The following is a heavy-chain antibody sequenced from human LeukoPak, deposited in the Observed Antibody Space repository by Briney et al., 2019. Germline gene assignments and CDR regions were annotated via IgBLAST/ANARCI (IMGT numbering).Heavy chain of an antibody. CDR3: ARREGRLWFPFEH. D-gene: IGHD5-18*01. Sequence: SETLSLTCTVSGGSMNTNNYYWGWIRQPPGKGLEWIGSVYYSGTTYYNPSLKSRVTISADTSKNRFSLKLRSVTAADTAVYYCARREGRLWFPFEHWGQGTLVTVSS. CDR1: GGSMNTNNYY. V-gene: IGHV4-39*01. J-gene: IGHJ4*02. CDR2: VYYSGTT.